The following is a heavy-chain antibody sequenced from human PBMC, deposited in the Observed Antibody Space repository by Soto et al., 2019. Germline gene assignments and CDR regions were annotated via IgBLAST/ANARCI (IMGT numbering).Heavy chain of an antibody. Sequence: QVHLQESAPGLVKPSETLSLTCSVSGDSVKSVGYYWTWIRQPPGKVFEWLGDISYTGTSRFNASLRGRLSISADTSANTFSPTLTSVTAADTAVYFCGRGVSSGWNPTRVDSWGHGSL. CDR1: GDSVKSVGYY. CDR3: GRGVSSGWNPTRVDS. J-gene: IGHJ5*01. V-gene: IGHV4-31*03. CDR2: ISYTGTS. D-gene: IGHD1-1*01.